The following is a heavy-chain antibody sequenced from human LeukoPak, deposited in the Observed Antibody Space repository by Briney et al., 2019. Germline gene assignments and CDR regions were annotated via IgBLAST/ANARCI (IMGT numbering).Heavy chain of an antibody. V-gene: IGHV3-7*01. CDR1: GFTFSSYA. Sequence: GGSLRLSCAASGFTFSSYAMSWVRQAPGKGLEWVANIKQDGSEKYYVDSVKGRFTISRDNAKNSLYLQMNSLRAEDTAVYYCARARYYYYGMDVWGQGTTVTVSS. CDR2: IKQDGSEK. CDR3: ARARYYYYGMDV. J-gene: IGHJ6*02.